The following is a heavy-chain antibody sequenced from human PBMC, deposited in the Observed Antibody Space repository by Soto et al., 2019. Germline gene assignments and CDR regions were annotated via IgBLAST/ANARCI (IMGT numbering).Heavy chain of an antibody. CDR1: GGSISSGGYY. Sequence: KASETLSLTCTVSGGSISSGGYYWSWIRQHPGKGLEWIGYIYYGGSTYYNPSLKSRVTISVDTSKNQFSLKLSSVTAADTAVYYCARFYGDYGYYFDYWGQGTLVTVSS. J-gene: IGHJ4*02. D-gene: IGHD4-17*01. V-gene: IGHV4-31*03. CDR2: IYYGGST. CDR3: ARFYGDYGYYFDY.